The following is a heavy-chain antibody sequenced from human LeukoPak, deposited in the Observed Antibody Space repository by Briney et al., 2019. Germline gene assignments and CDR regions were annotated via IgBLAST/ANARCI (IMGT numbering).Heavy chain of an antibody. J-gene: IGHJ4*02. CDR2: ISGSGGST. V-gene: IGHV3-23*01. D-gene: IGHD3-22*01. Sequence: PGGSLRLSCTASGFTFNLYAMTWVRQAPGKGLEWVSAISGSGGSTYYADSVKGRFTISRDNSKNTLYLQMNSLRAEDTAVYYCAKCGLGYYDSSGYFDYWGQGTLVTVSS. CDR1: GFTFNLYA. CDR3: AKCGLGYYDSSGYFDY.